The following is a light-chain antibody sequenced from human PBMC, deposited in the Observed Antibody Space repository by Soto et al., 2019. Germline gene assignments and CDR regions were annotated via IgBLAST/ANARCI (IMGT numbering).Light chain of an antibody. CDR2: DAS. CDR3: QKRSNWAWT. J-gene: IGKJ1*01. Sequence: EIVLTQSPATLSLSPGERATLSCRASQSVSSYLALYQQKPGQAPRLLIYDASNRATGIPARFSGSGSGTDFPLTISRLEPEDFAVYYCQKRSNWAWTFGKGTKVEIK. V-gene: IGKV3-11*01. CDR1: QSVSSY.